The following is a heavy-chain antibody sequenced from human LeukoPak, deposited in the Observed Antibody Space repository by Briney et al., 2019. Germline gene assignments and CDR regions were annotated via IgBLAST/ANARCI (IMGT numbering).Heavy chain of an antibody. D-gene: IGHD3-22*01. CDR3: ASAKYHHDGSGYSLFDY. V-gene: IGHV6-1*01. CDR2: TYCRSKWYN. Sequence: SQTLSLTCAISGDSVSSNSAAWNWIRQSPSRGLEWLGRTYCRSKWYNDYAVSVNTRITINPDTSKNQSSLQLNSVTPEDTAVYYCASAKYHHDGSGYSLFDYWGQGTLVTVSS. J-gene: IGHJ4*02. CDR1: GDSVSSNSAA.